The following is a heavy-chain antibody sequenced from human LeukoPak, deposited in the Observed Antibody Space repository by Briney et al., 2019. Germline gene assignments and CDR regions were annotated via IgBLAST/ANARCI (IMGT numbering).Heavy chain of an antibody. Sequence: GGSLRLSCAASGFTFSDYYMSWIRQAPGKGLEWVSAISGSGGSTYYADSVKGRFTISRDNSKNTLYLQMNSLRAEDTAVYYCAKAVVGAHDAFDIWGQGTMVTVSS. CDR2: ISGSGGST. CDR1: GFTFSDYY. D-gene: IGHD1-26*01. V-gene: IGHV3-23*01. J-gene: IGHJ3*02. CDR3: AKAVVGAHDAFDI.